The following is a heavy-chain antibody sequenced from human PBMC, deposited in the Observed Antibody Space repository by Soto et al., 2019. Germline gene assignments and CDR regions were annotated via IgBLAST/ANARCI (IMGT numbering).Heavy chain of an antibody. CDR3: ARDTGMYSRSWYPTPGINYYYYGMDV. CDR2: ISAYNGNT. CDR1: GYTFTSYG. J-gene: IGHJ6*02. Sequence: ASVKVSCKASGYTFTSYGISWVRQAPGQGLEWMGWISAYNGNTNYAQKLQGRVTMTTDTSTSTAYMELRSLRSDDTAVYYCARDTGMYSRSWYPTPGINYYYYGMDVWGQ. D-gene: IGHD6-13*01. V-gene: IGHV1-18*01.